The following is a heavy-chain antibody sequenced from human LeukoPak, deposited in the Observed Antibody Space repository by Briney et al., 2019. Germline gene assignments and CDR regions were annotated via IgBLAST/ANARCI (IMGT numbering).Heavy chain of an antibody. V-gene: IGHV1-24*01. CDR1: GYTLTELS. CDR3: ATLQFEETDNWFDP. D-gene: IGHD3-10*01. Sequence: ASVKVSCKVSGYTLTELSMHWVRQAPGKGLEWMGGFDPEDGETIYAQKFQGRVTMTEDTSTDTAYMELSSLRSEDTAVYYCATLQFEETDNWFDPWGQGTLVTVSS. CDR2: FDPEDGET. J-gene: IGHJ5*02.